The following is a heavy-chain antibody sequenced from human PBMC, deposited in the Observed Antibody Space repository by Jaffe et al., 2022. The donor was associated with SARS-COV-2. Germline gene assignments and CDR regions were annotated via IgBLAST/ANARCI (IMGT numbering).Heavy chain of an antibody. CDR3: ARALSHYDSSRKEFDY. CDR2: INAGNGNT. V-gene: IGHV1-3*01. J-gene: IGHJ4*02. Sequence: QVQLVQSGAEVKKPGASVKVSCKASGYTFTSYAMHWVRQAPGQRLEWMGWINAGNGNTKYSQKFQGRVTITRDTSASTAYMELSSLRSEDTAVYYCARALSHYDSSRKEFDYWGQGTLVTVSS. CDR1: GYTFTSYA. D-gene: IGHD3-22*01.